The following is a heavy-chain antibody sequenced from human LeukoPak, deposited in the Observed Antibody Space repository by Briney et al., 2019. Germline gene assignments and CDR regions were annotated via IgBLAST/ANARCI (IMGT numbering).Heavy chain of an antibody. CDR3: AKDQDGSGSSPHDY. J-gene: IGHJ4*02. CDR2: ISGSGGST. Sequence: GGSLRLSCAASGFTFSSYATSWVRQAPGKGLEWVSAISGSGGSTYYADSVKGRFTISRDNSKNTLYLQMNSLRAEDTAVYYCAKDQDGSGSSPHDYWGQGTLVTVSS. D-gene: IGHD3-10*01. CDR1: GFTFSSYA. V-gene: IGHV3-23*01.